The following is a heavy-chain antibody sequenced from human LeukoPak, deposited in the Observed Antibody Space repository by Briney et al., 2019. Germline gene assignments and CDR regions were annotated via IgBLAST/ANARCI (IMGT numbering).Heavy chain of an antibody. V-gene: IGHV5-51*01. J-gene: IGHJ5*02. Sequence: GESLKISCKGSGYSFTSYWIGWVRQMPGKGLEWMGIIYPGDSDTKYSPSFQGQVTISVDKSINTAYLQWSSLQASDTAMYYCARHGRYSSGSRWFGPWGQGTLVTVSS. D-gene: IGHD3-22*01. CDR3: ARHGRYSSGSRWFGP. CDR2: IYPGDSDT. CDR1: GYSFTSYW.